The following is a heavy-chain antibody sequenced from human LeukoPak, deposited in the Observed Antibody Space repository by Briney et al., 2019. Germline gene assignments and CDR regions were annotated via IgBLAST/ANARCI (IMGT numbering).Heavy chain of an antibody. V-gene: IGHV3-21*01. J-gene: IGHJ4*02. CDR2: ISSSSSYI. Sequence: PGGSLRLSCAASRFTFSSYSMNWVRQAPGKGLEWVSSISSSSSYIYYADSVKGRFTTSRDNAKNSLYLQMNSLRAEDTAVYYCASPSGYGGTDNWGQGTLVTVSS. CDR3: ASPSGYGGTDN. CDR1: RFTFSSYS. D-gene: IGHD4-23*01.